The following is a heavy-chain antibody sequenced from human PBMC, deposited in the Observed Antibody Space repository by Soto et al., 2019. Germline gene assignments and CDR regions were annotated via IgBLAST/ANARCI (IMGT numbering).Heavy chain of an antibody. CDR1: GFTFSSYG. CDR2: ISYDGSNK. CDR3: AKDRTVGVVAAAFDY. J-gene: IGHJ4*02. V-gene: IGHV3-30*18. D-gene: IGHD2-15*01. Sequence: QVQLVESGGGVVQPGRSLRLSCAASGFTFSSYGMHWVRQAPGKGLEWVAVISYDGSNKYYADSVKGRFTISRDNSKNTLYLQMNSLRAADTSGYYCAKDRTVGVVAAAFDYWGQGTLVTVSS.